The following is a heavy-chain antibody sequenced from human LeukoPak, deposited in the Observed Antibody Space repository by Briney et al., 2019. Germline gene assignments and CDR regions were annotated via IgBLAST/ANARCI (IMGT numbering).Heavy chain of an antibody. Sequence: GGSLRLSGAASGFTFSSYSMNWVRQAPGNGVDWVSSMRSSSSYTHYADSVKGRFTISRDNAKNSLYLQMNSRRAEDTAVYYCARDHNMVVTRGGFDYWGQGTLVTVSS. CDR3: ARDHNMVVTRGGFDY. V-gene: IGHV3-21*01. J-gene: IGHJ4*02. CDR2: MRSSSSYT. D-gene: IGHD2-21*02. CDR1: GFTFSSYS.